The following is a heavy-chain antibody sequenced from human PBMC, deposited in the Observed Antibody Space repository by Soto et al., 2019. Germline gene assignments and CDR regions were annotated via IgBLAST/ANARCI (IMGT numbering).Heavy chain of an antibody. V-gene: IGHV3-30-3*01. J-gene: IGHJ6*02. Sequence: QVQLVESGGGVVQPARSLRLSCAASGFTFSSYAMHWVRQAPGKGLECVAVISYDGSNKYYADSVKGRFTISRDNSKNTLYLQMNSLRAEDTAVYYCARPSTAMAYYYYYYAMDVWGQGTTVTVSS. D-gene: IGHD5-18*01. CDR2: ISYDGSNK. CDR1: GFTFSSYA. CDR3: ARPSTAMAYYYYYYAMDV.